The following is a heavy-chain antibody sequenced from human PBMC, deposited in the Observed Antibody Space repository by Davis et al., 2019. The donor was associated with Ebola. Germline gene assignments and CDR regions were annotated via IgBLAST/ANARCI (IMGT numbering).Heavy chain of an antibody. CDR3: ATPQTTVTTGWFDP. CDR1: GFTFTTYS. V-gene: IGHV3-21*01. D-gene: IGHD4-17*01. J-gene: IGHJ5*02. CDR2: ISSDSDYI. Sequence: PGGSLRLSCAASGFTFTTYSMSWVRQAPGKALEWVSSISSDSDYIYYADSAKGRFTISRDNAKNSLYLQMNSLRAEDTAVYYCATPQTTVTTGWFDPWGQGTLVTVSS.